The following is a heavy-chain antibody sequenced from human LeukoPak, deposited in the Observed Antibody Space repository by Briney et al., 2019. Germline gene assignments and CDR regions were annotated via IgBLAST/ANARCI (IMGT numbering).Heavy chain of an antibody. Sequence: GASVKVSCKASGYTFTGYYMHWVRQAPGQGLEWMGWINPNSGGTNYAQKFQGRVTMTRDTSISTAYMELSRLRSDDTAVYYCASDLKPYSSSWPIELDYWGQGTLVTVSS. V-gene: IGHV1-2*02. CDR3: ASDLKPYSSSWPIELDY. CDR2: INPNSGGT. CDR1: GYTFTGYY. J-gene: IGHJ4*02. D-gene: IGHD6-6*01.